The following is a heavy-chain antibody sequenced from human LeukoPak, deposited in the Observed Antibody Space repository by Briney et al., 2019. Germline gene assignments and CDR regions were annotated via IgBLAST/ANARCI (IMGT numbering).Heavy chain of an antibody. V-gene: IGHV4-61*02. CDR1: GGSISSGSYY. Sequence: SETLSLTCTVSGGSISSGSYYWSWIRQPAGKGLEWIGRIYTSGSTNYNPSLKSRVTISVDTSKNQFSLKLSSVTAADTAVYYCTRDRKYYYDSSGHYNYYFDYWGQGTLVTVSS. J-gene: IGHJ4*02. D-gene: IGHD3-22*01. CDR3: TRDRKYYYDSSGHYNYYFDY. CDR2: IYTSGST.